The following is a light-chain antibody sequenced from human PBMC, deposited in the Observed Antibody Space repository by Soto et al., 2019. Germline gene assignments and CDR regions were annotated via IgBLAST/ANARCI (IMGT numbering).Light chain of an antibody. J-gene: IGKJ1*01. CDR2: GAS. CDR3: QQYGRSPWT. Sequence: EIVLTQSPGTLSLSPGERATLSCRASQSVRSNYLAWYQQKPGQAPRLLIYGASIRAAGIPDRFSGSGSGTDFTLTISRLEPEDFAVYYCQQYGRSPWTFGQGTKVDI. V-gene: IGKV3-20*01. CDR1: QSVRSNY.